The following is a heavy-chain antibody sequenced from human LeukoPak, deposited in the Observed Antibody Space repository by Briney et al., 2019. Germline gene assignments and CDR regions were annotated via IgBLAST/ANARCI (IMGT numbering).Heavy chain of an antibody. V-gene: IGHV4-39*01. CDR2: TSYSGST. CDR3: ARAYSSGWYNDFDP. Sequence: SETLSLTCTVSGGAISGSPYYWGWIRQPPGKGLEWIGSTSYSGSTYYNPSLKSRVTISVDTSKNQFSLKLTSVTAADPAVYYCARAYSSGWYNDFDPWGQGTLVIVSS. D-gene: IGHD6-19*01. CDR1: GGAISGSPYY. J-gene: IGHJ5*02.